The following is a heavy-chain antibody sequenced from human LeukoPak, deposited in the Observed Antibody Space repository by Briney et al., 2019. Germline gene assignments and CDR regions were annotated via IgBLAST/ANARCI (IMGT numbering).Heavy chain of an antibody. V-gene: IGHV3-30*02. CDR1: GFTFSSYG. CDR3: AKDNSSSWYYFDY. J-gene: IGHJ4*02. D-gene: IGHD6-13*01. CDR2: IRYDGSNK. Sequence: GGSLRLSCAASGFTFSSYGMHWVRQAPGKGLEWVAFIRYDGSNKYYADSVKGRFTISRDNSKNTLYLQMNSLRAEDTAVYYWAKDNSSSWYYFDYWGQGTLVTVSS.